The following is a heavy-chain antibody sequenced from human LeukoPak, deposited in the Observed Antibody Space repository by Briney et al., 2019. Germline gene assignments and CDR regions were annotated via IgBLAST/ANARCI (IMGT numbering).Heavy chain of an antibody. D-gene: IGHD6-6*01. J-gene: IGHJ6*04. Sequence: SVKVSCKASGGTFSSYAISWVRQAPGQGLEWMGRIIPILGIANYAQKFQGRVTITADKSTSTAYMEPSSLRSEDTAVYYCARPRSASIAAWVDVWGKGTTVTVSS. CDR2: IIPILGIA. CDR3: ARPRSASIAAWVDV. V-gene: IGHV1-69*04. CDR1: GGTFSSYA.